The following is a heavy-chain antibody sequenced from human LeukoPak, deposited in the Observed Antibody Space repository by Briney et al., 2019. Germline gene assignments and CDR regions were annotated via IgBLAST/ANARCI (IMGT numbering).Heavy chain of an antibody. CDR3: ARGGSSWSYPFDI. Sequence: ASVRVSCKASGYTFTDYYIHWVRQAPGQGLEWLGWINPNSGGTSYAQKFQGRVTMTRDTSISTAYMEVSGLRSDDTAVYYCARGGSSWSYPFDIWGQGTKVTVSS. D-gene: IGHD6-13*01. V-gene: IGHV1-2*02. J-gene: IGHJ3*02. CDR1: GYTFTDYY. CDR2: INPNSGGT.